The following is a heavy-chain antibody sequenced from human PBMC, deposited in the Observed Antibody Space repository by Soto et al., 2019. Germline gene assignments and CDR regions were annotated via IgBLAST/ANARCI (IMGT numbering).Heavy chain of an antibody. V-gene: IGHV5-10-1*01. J-gene: IGHJ4*02. CDR1: GYTFTNNW. CDR3: ATRRGYSYDFDY. Sequence: PGESLKISCNASGYTFTNNWISWVRQKPGQGLEWMGRIDPSDSRTKYNPSFEGHVTISIDKSINTAFLQWSSLRASDTAVYFCATRRGYSYDFDYWGQGTLVTVYS. CDR2: IDPSDSRT. D-gene: IGHD5-18*01.